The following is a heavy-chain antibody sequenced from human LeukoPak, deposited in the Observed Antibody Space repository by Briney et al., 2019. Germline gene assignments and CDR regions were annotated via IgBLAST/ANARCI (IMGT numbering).Heavy chain of an antibody. CDR2: IYYSGST. V-gene: IGHV4-39*07. J-gene: IGHJ3*02. CDR1: GGSISSSSYY. D-gene: IGHD3-22*01. CDR3: ARAHYYDSSGYYLRVGHTTPKNYTKALYDAFDI. Sequence: SETLSLTCTVSGGSISSSSYYWGWIRQPPGKGLEWIGSIYYSGSTYYNPSLKSRVTISVDTSKNQFSLKLSSVTAADTAVYYCARAHYYDSSGYYLRVGHTTPKNYTKALYDAFDIWGQGTMVTVSS.